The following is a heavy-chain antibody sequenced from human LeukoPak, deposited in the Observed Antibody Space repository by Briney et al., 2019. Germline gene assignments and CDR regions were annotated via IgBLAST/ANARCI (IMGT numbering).Heavy chain of an antibody. V-gene: IGHV4-59*11. CDR2: VSYTGRT. CDR1: AASLSGHY. CDR3: ARRLDNDISGDPDTFDV. J-gene: IGHJ3*01. D-gene: IGHD3-22*01. Sequence: SPTLSLTRTVAAASLSGHYSSSVRQPPRKRLEWVGYVSYTGRTKYNPSLQSRVTISIDMSKSQFSLKLTSVTSADTAVYSFARRLDNDISGDPDTFDVWGQGTTVIVSS.